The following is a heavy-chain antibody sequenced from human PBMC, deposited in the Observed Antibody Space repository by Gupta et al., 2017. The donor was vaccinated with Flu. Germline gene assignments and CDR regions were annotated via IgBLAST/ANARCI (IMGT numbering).Heavy chain of an antibody. Sequence: EVQLLESGGGLVQPGGSLRLSCAPSGFPFSSYAMSWVRQAPGKGLEWVSAISGSGGSTYYADSVKGRFTISRDNSKNTLYLQMNSLRAEDTAVYYCAKDIVAATEGFDYWGQGTLVTVSS. D-gene: IGHD5-12*01. CDR2: ISGSGGST. J-gene: IGHJ4*02. CDR3: AKDIVAATEGFDY. V-gene: IGHV3-23*01. CDR1: GFPFSSYA.